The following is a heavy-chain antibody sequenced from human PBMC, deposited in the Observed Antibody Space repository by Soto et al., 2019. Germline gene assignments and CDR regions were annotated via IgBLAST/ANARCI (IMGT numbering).Heavy chain of an antibody. CDR1: GFTFGDYA. Sequence: EVRLLESGGGLVQPGGSLRLSCAASGFTFGDYAMSWVHQAPGKGLEWVSTVSASGPSTYYADSVKGRFTISRDNSRSTLYLQMNSLSADDTALYYCAKENRDCYWCGEHWGQGTLVTVSS. D-gene: IGHD2-21*02. J-gene: IGHJ4*02. V-gene: IGHV3-23*01. CDR2: VSASGPST. CDR3: AKENRDCYWCGEH.